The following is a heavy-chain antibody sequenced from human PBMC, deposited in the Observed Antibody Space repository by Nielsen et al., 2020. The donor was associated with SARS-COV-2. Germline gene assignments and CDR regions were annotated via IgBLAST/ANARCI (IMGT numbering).Heavy chain of an antibody. Sequence: ETLSLTCTVSGGSISSYYWSWIRQPPGKGLEWIGYIYYSGSTNYNPSLKSRVTISVDTSKNQFSLKLSSVTAADTAVYYCARRVRSGSYYGYWGQGTLVTVSS. CDR2: IYYSGST. CDR1: GGSISSYY. D-gene: IGHD1-26*01. J-gene: IGHJ4*02. CDR3: ARRVRSGSYYGY. V-gene: IGHV4-59*08.